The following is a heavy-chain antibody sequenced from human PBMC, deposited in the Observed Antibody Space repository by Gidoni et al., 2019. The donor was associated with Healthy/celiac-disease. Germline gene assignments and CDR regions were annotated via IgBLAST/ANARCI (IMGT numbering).Heavy chain of an antibody. D-gene: IGHD1-1*01. V-gene: IGHV4-34*01. Sequence: LSLKSRVTISVDTSKNQFSLKLSSVTAADTAVYYCARAQSLLVSSGTNWFDPWGQGTLVTVSS. CDR3: ARAQSLLVSSGTNWFDP. J-gene: IGHJ5*02.